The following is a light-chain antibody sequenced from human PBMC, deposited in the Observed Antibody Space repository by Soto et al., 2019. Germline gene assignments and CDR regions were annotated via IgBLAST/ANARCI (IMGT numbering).Light chain of an antibody. V-gene: IGLV2-14*03. CDR1: SSDIGAYNF. J-gene: IGLJ2*01. Sequence: QSVLTQPASVSGSPGQSITISCTGTSSDIGAYNFVSWYQQHPGKAPKLMLYDVNIRTSGVSNRFSGSKSGNTASLTISGLKAEDEADYYCTSWTTSTTMIFGGVTKLTVL. CDR3: TSWTTSTTMI. CDR2: DVN.